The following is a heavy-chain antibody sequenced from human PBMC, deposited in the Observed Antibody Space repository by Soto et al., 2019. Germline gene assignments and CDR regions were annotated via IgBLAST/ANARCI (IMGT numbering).Heavy chain of an antibody. Sequence: QLQLQESGSGLVKPSQTLSLTCAVSGGSISSGGYSWSWIRQPPGKGLECIGYIYHSVSTYYNPSLKRRVTISVGRSKTPFSLRLNSLTAADTAVYSCARGPPLGYWGQGTLVTVSS. CDR3: ARGPPLGY. CDR1: GGSISSGGYS. CDR2: IYHSVST. V-gene: IGHV4-30-2*01. J-gene: IGHJ4*02.